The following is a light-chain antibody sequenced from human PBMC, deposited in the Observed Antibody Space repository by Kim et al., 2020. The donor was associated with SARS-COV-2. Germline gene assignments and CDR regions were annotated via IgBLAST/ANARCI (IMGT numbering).Light chain of an antibody. CDR3: QQYYSYPLT. CDR1: QGISSY. J-gene: IGKJ1*01. Sequence: AIRITQSPSSLSSSTGDRVTITCRASQGISSYLAWYQQKPGKAPKLLIYAASTLQSGVPSRFSGSGSGIDFTLTISCLQSEDFATYYCQQYYSYPLTFGQGTKVDIK. V-gene: IGKV1-8*01. CDR2: AAS.